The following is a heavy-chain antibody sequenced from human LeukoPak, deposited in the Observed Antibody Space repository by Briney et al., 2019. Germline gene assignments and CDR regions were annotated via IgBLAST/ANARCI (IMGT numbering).Heavy chain of an antibody. V-gene: IGHV5-51*01. CDR1: GYSFASSW. D-gene: IGHD2-2*01. CDR3: ATPYPREYCSSTTCYFNY. CDR2: IYPGDSDT. Sequence: GESLKISCKGSGYSFASSWIGWVRQMPGKGLEWMGIIYPGDSDTRYSPSFQGQVTISADKSISTAYLQWSSLKASDSAMYYCATPYPREYCSSTTCYFNYWGQGTLVTVSS. J-gene: IGHJ4*02.